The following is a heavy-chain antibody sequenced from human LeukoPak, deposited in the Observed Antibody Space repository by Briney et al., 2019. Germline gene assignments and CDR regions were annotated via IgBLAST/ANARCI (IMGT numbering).Heavy chain of an antibody. CDR3: ARAMGAAAGYYFDY. D-gene: IGHD6-13*01. V-gene: IGHV4-59*12. CDR2: IYYSGST. J-gene: IGHJ4*02. Sequence: SETLSLTCTVSGGSISSYYWSWIRQPPGKGLEWIGYIYYSGSTNYNPSLKSRVTISVDTSKNQFSLKLSSVTAADTAVYYCARAMGAAAGYYFDYWGQGTLVTVSS. CDR1: GGSISSYY.